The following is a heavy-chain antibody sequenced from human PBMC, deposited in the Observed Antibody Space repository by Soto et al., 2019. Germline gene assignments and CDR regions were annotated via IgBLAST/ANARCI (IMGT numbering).Heavy chain of an antibody. D-gene: IGHD4-4*01. CDR3: ARVTQYDAFDI. CDR2: INPNSGGT. CDR1: GYTFSVYY. J-gene: IGHJ3*02. Sequence: ASVNVSCKAAGYTFSVYYMHWGRQAPGQGLEWMGWINPNSGGTNYAQKFQGWVTMTRDTSISTAYMELSRLRSDDTAVYYCARVTQYDAFDIWGQGTMVTVSS. V-gene: IGHV1-2*04.